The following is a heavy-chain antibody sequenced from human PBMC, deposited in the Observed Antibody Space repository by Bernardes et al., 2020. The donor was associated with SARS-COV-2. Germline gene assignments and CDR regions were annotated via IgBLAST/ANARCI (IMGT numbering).Heavy chain of an antibody. J-gene: IGHJ5*02. CDR1: GVSIRDTANF. CDR3: ARDNYWTSYYGWFDP. D-gene: IGHD3-3*01. Sequence: SETLSLTCNVSGVSIRDTANFWNWIRQPAGKGLEWIGRIYVSGNTNYNPSLKSRVTISLDRSKNQFSLRLNSVTAADTAVYYCARDNYWTSYYGWFDPWGQGTLVTVSS. CDR2: IYVSGNT. V-gene: IGHV4-61*02.